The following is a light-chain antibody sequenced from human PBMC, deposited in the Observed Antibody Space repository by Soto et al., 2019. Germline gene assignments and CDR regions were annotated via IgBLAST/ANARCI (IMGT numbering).Light chain of an antibody. J-gene: IGLJ2*01. CDR3: AAWDDSLSGHVV. V-gene: IGLV1-44*01. CDR2: SNN. Sequence: QPVLTQPPSASGTPGQRASISCSGSSSNIGVNTVNWYQQLPGTAPRLLIYSNNQRPSGVPDRFSGSKSGTSASLAISGLQSEDEADYYCAAWDDSLSGHVVFGGGTKLTVL. CDR1: SSNIGVNT.